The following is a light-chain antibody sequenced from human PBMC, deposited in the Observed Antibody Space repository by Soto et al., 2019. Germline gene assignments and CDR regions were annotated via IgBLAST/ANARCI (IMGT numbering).Light chain of an antibody. Sequence: EIVLTQSPGTLSLSPGDRATLSCRASQSVSSSYLAWYQQRPGQAPRLLIYGASSRATGIPDRFSGSGSGIDLTLTISRLEPEDFAVYYCQQSGSSSGWTFGQGTKV. CDR2: GAS. V-gene: IGKV3-20*01. CDR1: QSVSSSY. CDR3: QQSGSSSGWT. J-gene: IGKJ1*01.